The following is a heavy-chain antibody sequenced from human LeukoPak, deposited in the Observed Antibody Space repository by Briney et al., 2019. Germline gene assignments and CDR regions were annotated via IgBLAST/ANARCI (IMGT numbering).Heavy chain of an antibody. Sequence: PGGSLRLSCAASGFTFSSYEMHWVRQAPGKGLEWVSCISNSGSTIYYADSVKGRFTISRDNAKNSLYLQMNSLRAEDTAVYYCARDSGGSSPFDYWGQGTLVTVSS. CDR3: ARDSGGSSPFDY. CDR2: ISNSGSTI. CDR1: GFTFSSYE. J-gene: IGHJ4*02. V-gene: IGHV3-48*03. D-gene: IGHD2-15*01.